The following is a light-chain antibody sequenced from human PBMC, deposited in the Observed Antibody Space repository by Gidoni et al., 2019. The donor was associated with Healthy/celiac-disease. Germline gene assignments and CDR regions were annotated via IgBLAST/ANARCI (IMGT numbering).Light chain of an antibody. CDR1: QSVSSSY. V-gene: IGKV3-20*01. CDR2: GAS. Sequence: EIVLKQSPGTLPLSPGERATLSCRASQSVSSSYLAWYQQKPGQAPRLLIYGASSRATGIPDRFSGSGSGTDFTLTISRLEPEDFAVYYCQQYGSSPTWTFGQXTKVEIK. CDR3: QQYGSSPTWT. J-gene: IGKJ1*01.